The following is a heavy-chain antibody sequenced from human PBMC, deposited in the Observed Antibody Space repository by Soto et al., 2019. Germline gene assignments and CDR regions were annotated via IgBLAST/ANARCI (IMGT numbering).Heavy chain of an antibody. CDR1: GGSLSSSSYY. D-gene: IGHD4-17*01. J-gene: IGHJ6*02. CDR3: ARSLMWETVTDYYYYYGMDV. Sequence: PSETLSLTCTVSGGSLSSSSYYWGWIRQPPGKGLEWIGTIYYSGSTYYNPSLKSRVSISEDTSKNQFSLKLSSVTAADTAVYYCARSLMWETVTDYYYYYGMDVWGQGTTVTVSS. CDR2: IYYSGST. V-gene: IGHV4-39*01.